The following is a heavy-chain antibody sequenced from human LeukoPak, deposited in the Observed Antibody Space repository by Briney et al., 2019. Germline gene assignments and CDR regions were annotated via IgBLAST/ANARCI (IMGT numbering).Heavy chain of an antibody. CDR2: VDYSGST. CDR3: ARGPSWFAP. J-gene: IGHJ5*02. CDR1: GASISSYY. V-gene: IGHV4-59*01. Sequence: PSETLSLTCTVSGASISSYYWSWIRQPPGKGPEWIGYVDYSGSTIYNPSLKSRVTISGDTSKNQFSLKLSSVTAADTAVYYCARGPSWFAPWGQGTLVTVSS.